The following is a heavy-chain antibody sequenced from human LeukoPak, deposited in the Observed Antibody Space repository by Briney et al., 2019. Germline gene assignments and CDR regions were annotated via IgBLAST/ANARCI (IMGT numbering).Heavy chain of an antibody. CDR3: ASSLRGRDGYKDDY. Sequence: ASVKVSCKASGYTLTELSMHWVRQAPGKGLEGMGGSDPEDGETIYAQKFQGRVTMTEDTSTNTANMELSSLRSEDTAVYYCASSLRGRDGYKDDYWGQGTLVTVSS. V-gene: IGHV1-24*01. CDR2: SDPEDGET. J-gene: IGHJ4*02. D-gene: IGHD5-24*01. CDR1: GYTLTELS.